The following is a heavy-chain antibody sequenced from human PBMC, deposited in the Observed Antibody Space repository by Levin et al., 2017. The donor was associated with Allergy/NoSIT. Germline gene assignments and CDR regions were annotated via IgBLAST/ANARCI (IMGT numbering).Heavy chain of an antibody. V-gene: IGHV5-51*01. D-gene: IGHD6-6*01. CDR3: ARHVSLSSSSRH. Sequence: GESLKISCKASGYSFTSYWIAWVRQMPGKGLEWMGIIYPADSDTKYSPSFQGQVTISANKSISTAYLQWSSLKASDTAMYFCARHVSLSSSSRHWGQGTLVTVSS. CDR1: GYSFTSYW. J-gene: IGHJ4*02. CDR2: IYPADSDT.